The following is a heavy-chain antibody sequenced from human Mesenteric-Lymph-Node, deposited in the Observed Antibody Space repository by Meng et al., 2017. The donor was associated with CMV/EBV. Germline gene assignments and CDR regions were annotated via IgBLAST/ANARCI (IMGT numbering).Heavy chain of an antibody. Sequence: SETLSLTCTVSGGSVSSVNYYWSWIRQPPGKGLEWIGYIYHSGSTNYNPSLKSRVTISVDTSKNQFSLKLSSVTAADTAVYYCARVRWTAMVNTNFYYFDYWGQGTLVTVSS. D-gene: IGHD5-18*01. CDR3: ARVRWTAMVNTNFYYFDY. CDR2: IYHSGST. CDR1: GGSVSSVNYY. J-gene: IGHJ4*02. V-gene: IGHV4-61*01.